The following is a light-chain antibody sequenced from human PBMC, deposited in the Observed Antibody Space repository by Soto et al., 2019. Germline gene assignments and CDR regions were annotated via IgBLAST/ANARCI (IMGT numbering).Light chain of an antibody. CDR2: DVS. CDR3: SSYRSSSTLYV. Sequence: QSALTQPASVSGSPGQSITISCTGTSSDDGGYNYVSWYQQHPGKAPKLMIYDVSDRPSAVSTRFSASKSGNTASLTISGLQAEDEADDYCSSYRSSSTLYVFGTGTKLTVL. CDR1: SSDDGGYNY. V-gene: IGLV2-14*03. J-gene: IGLJ1*01.